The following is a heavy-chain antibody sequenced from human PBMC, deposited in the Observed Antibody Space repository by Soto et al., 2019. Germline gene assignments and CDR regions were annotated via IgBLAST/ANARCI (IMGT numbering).Heavy chain of an antibody. Sequence: ASVKVSCKASGCSFTDYHIHGVRQAPGQGLEWLGRINPKSGGTSTAQKFQGWVTMTTDTSISTASMELTRLTSDDTAIYYCARGDSTDCSNGVCSFFYNHGMDVWG. D-gene: IGHD2-8*01. J-gene: IGHJ6*02. CDR1: GCSFTDYH. CDR2: INPKSGGT. CDR3: ARGDSTDCSNGVCSFFYNHGMDV. V-gene: IGHV1-2*04.